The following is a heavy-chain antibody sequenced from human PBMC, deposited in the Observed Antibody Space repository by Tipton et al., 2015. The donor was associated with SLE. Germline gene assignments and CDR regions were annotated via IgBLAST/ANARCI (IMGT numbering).Heavy chain of an antibody. CDR3: AREDSSVTGFDY. J-gene: IGHJ4*02. CDR1: GFTVSSNY. Sequence: SLRLSCAASGFTVSSNYMSWVRQAPGKGLEWVSVIYSGGSTYYADSVKGRFTISRDNSKNTLYLQMNSLRAEDTAVYYCAREDSSVTGFDYWGQGTLVTVSS. CDR2: IYSGGST. D-gene: IGHD6-19*01. V-gene: IGHV3-53*01.